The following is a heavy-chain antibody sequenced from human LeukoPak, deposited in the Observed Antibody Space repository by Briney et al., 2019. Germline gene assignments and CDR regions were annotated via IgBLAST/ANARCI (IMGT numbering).Heavy chain of an antibody. Sequence: GGSLRLSCAASGFTFSSYAMSWVRQAPGEGLEWVSAISGSGGSTYYADSVKGRFTISRDNSKNTLYLQMNSLRAEDTAVYYCARRRAMYYFDYWGQGTLVTVSS. CDR3: ARRRAMYYFDY. CDR2: ISGSGGST. J-gene: IGHJ4*02. V-gene: IGHV3-23*01. CDR1: GFTFSSYA. D-gene: IGHD1-14*01.